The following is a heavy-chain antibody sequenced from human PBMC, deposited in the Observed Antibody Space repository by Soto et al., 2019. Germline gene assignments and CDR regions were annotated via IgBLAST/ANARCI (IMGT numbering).Heavy chain of an antibody. CDR2: FNPNSGGT. V-gene: IGHV1-2*02. D-gene: IGHD3-22*01. J-gene: IGHJ5*02. CDR1: GYIFTGYY. CDR3: ARGDFDSSANYYAGWFDP. Sequence: QVQLVQSGAEVKKPGASVKVSCKASGYIFTGYYMHWLRQAPGQGLEWMGWFNPNSGGTKYAQKFQGRVTMTNDTSIITAYMELSGLISDDTAVYYCARGDFDSSANYYAGWFDPWGQGTLVTVSS.